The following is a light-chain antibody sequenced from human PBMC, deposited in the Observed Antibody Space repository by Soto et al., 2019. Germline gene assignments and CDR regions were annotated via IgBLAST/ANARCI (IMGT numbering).Light chain of an antibody. Sequence: QSVLTQPPSASXTPGQRVTISCSGSSSNMGSNYVYWYHQLPGTAPKLLIYRNNQRPSGVPDRFSGSKSGTSASLAISGLRSEDEGDYYCAAWDDSLSGPVFGGGTKLTVL. V-gene: IGLV1-47*01. CDR2: RNN. CDR1: SSNMGSNY. J-gene: IGLJ2*01. CDR3: AAWDDSLSGPV.